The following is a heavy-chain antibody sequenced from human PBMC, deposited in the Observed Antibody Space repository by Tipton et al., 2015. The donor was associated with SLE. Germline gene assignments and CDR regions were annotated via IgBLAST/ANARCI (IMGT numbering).Heavy chain of an antibody. D-gene: IGHD6-19*01. V-gene: IGHV4-34*01. CDR2: INHSGST. J-gene: IGHJ3*02. CDR1: GGSISSYY. Sequence: LRLSCTVSGGSISSYYWSWIRQPPGKGLEWIGEINHSGSTNYKPSLKSRVTISVDTSKNQFSLKLSSVNAADTAVSYCARVNGWYDAFDIWGQGTMVTVSS. CDR3: ARVNGWYDAFDI.